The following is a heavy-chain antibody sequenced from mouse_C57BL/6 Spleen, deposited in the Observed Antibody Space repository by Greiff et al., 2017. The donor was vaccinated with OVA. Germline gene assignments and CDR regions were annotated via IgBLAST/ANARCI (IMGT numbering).Heavy chain of an antibody. CDR2: ISYDGSN. J-gene: IGHJ4*01. V-gene: IGHV3-6*01. Sequence: VQLQQSGPGLVKPSQSLSLTCSVTGYSITSGYYWNWIRQFPGNKLEWMGYISYDGSNNYNPSLRNRISITRDTSKNQFFLKLNSVTTEDTATYYCARDVEGWLLRAMDYWGQGTSVTVSS. CDR1: GYSITSGYY. CDR3: ARDVEGWLLRAMDY. D-gene: IGHD2-3*01.